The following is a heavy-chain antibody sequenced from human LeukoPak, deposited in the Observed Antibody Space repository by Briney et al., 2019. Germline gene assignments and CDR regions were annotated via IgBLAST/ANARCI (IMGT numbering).Heavy chain of an antibody. D-gene: IGHD3-10*01. J-gene: IGHJ4*02. CDR1: GFTFSMYS. Sequence: GGSLRLSCSASGFTFSMYSMHWARQAPGKGLESVSSISTNGGTTDYADSVRGRFTISRDNSKNTLHLQMSSLRAEDTAMYYCVKGGGSGTLKYYFDYWGQGTLVTVSS. V-gene: IGHV3-64D*06. CDR2: ISTNGGTT. CDR3: VKGGGSGTLKYYFDY.